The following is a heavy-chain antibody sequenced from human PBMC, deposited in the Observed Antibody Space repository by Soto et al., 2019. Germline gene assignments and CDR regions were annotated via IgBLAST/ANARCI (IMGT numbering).Heavy chain of an antibody. CDR1: GFSFTRSA. CDR3: WAEIDDYEDDNF. CDR2: IVVGSVNT. D-gene: IGHD4-17*01. Sequence: QMQLVQSGPEVKKPGTSVKVSCKASGFSFTRSAIQWVRQARGQHLEWIGWIVVGSVNTKYAQKFQERVIITSDKSTSTAYMEPRSLRADDAAVCFCWAEIDDYEDDNFWGQGTLVTVSS. V-gene: IGHV1-58*02. J-gene: IGHJ4*02.